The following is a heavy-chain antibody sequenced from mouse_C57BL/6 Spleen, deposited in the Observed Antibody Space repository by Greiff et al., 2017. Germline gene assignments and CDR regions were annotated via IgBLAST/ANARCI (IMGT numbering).Heavy chain of an antibody. CDR3: ARRLRLLYFDY. CDR1: GYTFTSYW. CDR2: IDPSESYT. V-gene: IGHV1-69*01. Sequence: QVQLQQPGAELVMPGASVKLSCKASGYTFTSYWMHWVKQRPGQGLEWIGEIDPSESYTNYNQKFKGKSTLTVDKSSSTAYMQLSSLTSEDSAVYYCARRLRLLYFDYWGQGTTLTVSS. D-gene: IGHD3-2*02. J-gene: IGHJ2*01.